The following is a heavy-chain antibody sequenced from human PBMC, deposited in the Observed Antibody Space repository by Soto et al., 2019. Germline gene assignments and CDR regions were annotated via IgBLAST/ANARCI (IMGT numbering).Heavy chain of an antibody. D-gene: IGHD3-16*01. Sequence: GGSLRLSCAASGFTFSSYSMNWVRQAPGKGLEWVSYISSSSSTIYYADSVKGRFTISRDNAKNSLYLQMNSLRDEDTAVYYCARENRYDYVWGSYSYVDYWGQGTLVTVSS. V-gene: IGHV3-48*02. J-gene: IGHJ4*02. CDR3: ARENRYDYVWGSYSYVDY. CDR1: GFTFSSYS. CDR2: ISSSSSTI.